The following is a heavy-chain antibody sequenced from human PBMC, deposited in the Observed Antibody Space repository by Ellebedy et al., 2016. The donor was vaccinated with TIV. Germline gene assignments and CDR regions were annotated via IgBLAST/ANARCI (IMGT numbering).Heavy chain of an antibody. CDR3: ARATRDQKLVTADYYFDY. V-gene: IGHV1-8*01. CDR1: GYTFTSYD. CDR2: MNPNSGNT. D-gene: IGHD2-21*02. J-gene: IGHJ4*02. Sequence: ASVKVSXXASGYTFTSYDINWVRQATGQGLEWMGWMNPNSGNTGYAQKFQGRVTMTRNTSISTAYMELSSLRSEDTAVYYCARATRDQKLVTADYYFDYWGQGTLVTVSS.